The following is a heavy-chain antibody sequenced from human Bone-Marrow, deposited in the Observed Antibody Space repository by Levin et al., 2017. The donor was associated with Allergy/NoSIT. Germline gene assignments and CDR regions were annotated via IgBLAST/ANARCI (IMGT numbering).Heavy chain of an antibody. CDR1: GYSFSSYY. CDR2: INPSDGAT. CDR3: AKDGFCSGGTCQNWFDP. J-gene: IGHJ5*02. V-gene: IGHV1-46*01. D-gene: IGHD2-15*01. Sequence: GASVKVSCKASGYSFSSYYMHWLRQAPGQGLEWMAVINPSDGATTYAQKFQGRVTMTSDTSTSTVYMELRSLRSEDTAAYYCAKDGFCSGGTCQNWFDPWGQGTLVTVSS.